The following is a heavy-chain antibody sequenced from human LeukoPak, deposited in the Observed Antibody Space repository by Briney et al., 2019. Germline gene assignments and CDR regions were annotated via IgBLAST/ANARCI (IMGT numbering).Heavy chain of an antibody. D-gene: IGHD6-13*01. Sequence: PGGSLRLSCAASGFTFSSYSMNWVRQAPGKGLEWVSSISSSSSYIYYADSVKGRFTISRDNAKNSLYLQRNSLRAEDTAVYYCARAPQQLAISWGQGTLVTVSS. J-gene: IGHJ5*02. V-gene: IGHV3-21*01. CDR3: ARAPQQLAIS. CDR1: GFTFSSYS. CDR2: ISSSSSYI.